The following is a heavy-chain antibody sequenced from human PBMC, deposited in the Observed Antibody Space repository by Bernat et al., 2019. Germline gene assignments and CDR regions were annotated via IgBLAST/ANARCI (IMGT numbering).Heavy chain of an antibody. CDR3: AKDPSRRWFDP. V-gene: IGHV3-23*01. Sequence: EVQLLESGGGVVQPGGSLRLSCAASGFTFSNYAMTWVHQATGKGLEWVSTISGSGDGTTYYADSVKGRFTISRDNSNNTLYLQMNNLRADDTALYYCAKDPSRRWFDPWGQGTLVTVSS. CDR1: GFTFSNYA. J-gene: IGHJ5*02. CDR2: ISGSGDGTT.